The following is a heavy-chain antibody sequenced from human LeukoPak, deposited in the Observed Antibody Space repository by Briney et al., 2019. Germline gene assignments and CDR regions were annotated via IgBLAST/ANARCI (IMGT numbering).Heavy chain of an antibody. Sequence: GGSLRLSCAASGFTFSSYSMNWVRQAPGKGLEWVSSISSSSSCIYYADSVKGRFTISRDNAKNSLYLQMNSLRAEDTAVYYCARAVGGKGYFDYWGQGTLVTVSS. CDR1: GFTFSSYS. D-gene: IGHD4-23*01. CDR3: ARAVGGKGYFDY. CDR2: ISSSSSCI. J-gene: IGHJ4*02. V-gene: IGHV3-21*01.